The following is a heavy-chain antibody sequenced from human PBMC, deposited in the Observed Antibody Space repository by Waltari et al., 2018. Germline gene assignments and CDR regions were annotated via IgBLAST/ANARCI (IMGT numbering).Heavy chain of an antibody. D-gene: IGHD4-17*01. Sequence: EVQLVESGGGLVRPGGSLRLSCAASGFSFSSHWMHWVRQVPGKGPVWVERISSDGGSTSYAESVRDRFTISRDNTKNTLHLQMNSLRAEDTAVYYCARILTTVYWYFDLWGRGTLVTVSS. CDR3: ARILTTVYWYFDL. CDR1: GFSFSSHW. V-gene: IGHV3-74*01. CDR2: ISSDGGST. J-gene: IGHJ2*01.